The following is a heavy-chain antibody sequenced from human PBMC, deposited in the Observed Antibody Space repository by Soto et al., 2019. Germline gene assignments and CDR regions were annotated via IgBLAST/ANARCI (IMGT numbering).Heavy chain of an antibody. J-gene: IGHJ4*02. CDR1: ELSSSNHA. D-gene: IGHD5-18*01. V-gene: IGHV3-23*01. CDR3: ASGGLHGYTNGGLSYFHS. CDR2: ISGTDGGA. Sequence: EVHLLESGGGLVQPGGSLRLSCAASELSSSNHAMTWVRQAPGKGLEWVSGISGTDGGAYYADSVKGRFTISRDNSRSKLYLQMHSLRVEDTAVYYCASGGLHGYTNGGLSYFHSWGQGTLVTVSS.